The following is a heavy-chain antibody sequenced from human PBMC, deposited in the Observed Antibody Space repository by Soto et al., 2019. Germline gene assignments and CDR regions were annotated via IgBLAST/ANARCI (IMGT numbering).Heavy chain of an antibody. Sequence: GGSLRLSCTASGFTFGDYAMSWFRQAPGKGLEWVGFIRSKAYGGTTEYAASVKGRFTISRDDSKSIAYLQMNSLKTEDTAVYYCTSPTYYDVLTGYYPGAFDIWGQGTMVTVSS. V-gene: IGHV3-49*03. CDR3: TSPTYYDVLTGYYPGAFDI. CDR2: IRSKAYGGTT. J-gene: IGHJ3*02. D-gene: IGHD3-9*01. CDR1: GFTFGDYA.